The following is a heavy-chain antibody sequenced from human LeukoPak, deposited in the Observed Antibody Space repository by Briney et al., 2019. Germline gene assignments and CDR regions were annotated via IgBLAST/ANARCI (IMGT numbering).Heavy chain of an antibody. D-gene: IGHD2/OR15-2a*01. Sequence: SETLSLTCVVSGASVSSSHWNWIRQLPGKGLEWIGCLSYTGKTDYNPSLTSRVTMSLDTSKNQASLKLRSLTAADTAIYYCSEGYFEPFDHWGQGTLVTVSS. CDR1: GASVSSSH. J-gene: IGHJ4*02. V-gene: IGHV4-59*02. CDR2: LSYTGKT. CDR3: SEGYFEPFDH.